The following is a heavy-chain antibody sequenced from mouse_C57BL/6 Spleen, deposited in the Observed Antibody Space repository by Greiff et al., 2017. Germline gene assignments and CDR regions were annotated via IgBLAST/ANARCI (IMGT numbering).Heavy chain of an antibody. J-gene: IGHJ2*01. V-gene: IGHV1-61*01. CDR2: IYPSDSET. Sequence: QVQLQQPGAELVRPGSSVKLSCKASGYTFTSYWMDWVKQRPGQGLEWIGNIYPSDSETHYNQKFKDKATLTVDKSSSTAYMQLISLTSEDSAVYYCARGPFFDYWGQGTTLTVSS. CDR3: ARGPFFDY. CDR1: GYTFTSYW.